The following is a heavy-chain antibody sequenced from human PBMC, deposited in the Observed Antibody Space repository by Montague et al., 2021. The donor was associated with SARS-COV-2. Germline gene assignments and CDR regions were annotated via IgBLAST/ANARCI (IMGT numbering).Heavy chain of an antibody. CDR2: IYDGGAV. V-gene: IGHV4-59*01. CDR1: GGSITGYY. Sequence: SETLSLTCTVSGGSITGYYWSWLRRPPGKGLGWIAYIYDGGAVNYNPSLGSRVTTSTDTSKNHLSLKVNSVTAADTAVYYCARDHPYGGPRGAYDIWGQGTVVTASS. J-gene: IGHJ3*02. CDR3: ARDHPYGGPRGAYDI. D-gene: IGHD4-23*01.